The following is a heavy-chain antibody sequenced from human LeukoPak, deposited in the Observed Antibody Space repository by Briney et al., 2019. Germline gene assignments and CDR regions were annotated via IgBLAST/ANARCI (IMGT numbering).Heavy chain of an antibody. V-gene: IGHV3-23*01. D-gene: IGHD5-18*01. J-gene: IGHJ4*02. Sequence: GGSPRLSCAASGFTFSSYAMSWVRQAPGKGLEWVSAISGSGGSTYYADSVKGRFTISRDNSKNTLYLQMNSLRAEDTAVYYCAKDRWSGGYRFDYWGQGTLVTVSS. CDR1: GFTFSSYA. CDR2: ISGSGGST. CDR3: AKDRWSGGYRFDY.